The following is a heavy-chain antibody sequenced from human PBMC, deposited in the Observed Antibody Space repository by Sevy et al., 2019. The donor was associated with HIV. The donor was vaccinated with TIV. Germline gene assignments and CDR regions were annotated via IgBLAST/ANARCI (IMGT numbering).Heavy chain of an antibody. V-gene: IGHV3-7*01. CDR2: INQDGSTQ. J-gene: IGHJ4*02. D-gene: IGHD6-13*01. Sequence: GGSLRLSCAASGFTLNAYWMHWVRQAPGKGLEWLVNINQDGSTQYYAASVKGRFTISRDNAKSLVYLQMNTMRPEDTGLYYCARAIAAAAGFWGQGTLVTVSS. CDR3: ARAIAAAAGF. CDR1: GFTLNAYW.